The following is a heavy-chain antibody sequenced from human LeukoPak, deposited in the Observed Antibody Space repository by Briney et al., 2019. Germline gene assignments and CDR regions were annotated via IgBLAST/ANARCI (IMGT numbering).Heavy chain of an antibody. D-gene: IGHD4-17*01. CDR1: GYTFTDYY. Sequence: ASVKVSCKASGYTFTDYYMHWVRQAPGQGLEWMGWINPNNGGANYARKFQGRVTMTRDTSISTVFLEVSRLRSDDTAVYYCARGLGTVTTLNYYAADWGQGTLVTVSS. V-gene: IGHV1-2*02. CDR3: ARGLGTVTTLNYYAAD. CDR2: INPNNGGA. J-gene: IGHJ4*02.